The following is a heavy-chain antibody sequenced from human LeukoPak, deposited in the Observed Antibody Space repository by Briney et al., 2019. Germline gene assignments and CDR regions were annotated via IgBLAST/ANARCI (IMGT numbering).Heavy chain of an antibody. CDR1: GYTFTSYG. CDR2: ISAYNGNT. D-gene: IGHD3-22*01. Sequence: ASVKLSCTASGYTFTSYGISWVRQAPGQGLEWMGWISAYNGNTNYAQKLQGRVTMTTDTSTSTAYMELRSLRSDDTAVYYCARDLPVYYDSSGYPDYWGQGTLVTVSS. CDR3: ARDLPVYYDSSGYPDY. V-gene: IGHV1-18*01. J-gene: IGHJ4*02.